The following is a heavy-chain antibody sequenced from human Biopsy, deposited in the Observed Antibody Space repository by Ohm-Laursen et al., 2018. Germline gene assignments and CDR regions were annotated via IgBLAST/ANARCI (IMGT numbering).Heavy chain of an antibody. J-gene: IGHJ4*02. CDR2: FAPENGKT. CDR1: GYTLTDLS. V-gene: IGHV1-24*01. D-gene: IGHD1-20*01. Sequence: SVKVSCNVSGYTLTDLSMHWVRQAPGKGLEWMGGFAPENGKTIYAQKFQGRATMTEDASTDTAYMELSNLRSEDTAVYYCAGDINNWNVNYWGQGTLVIVSS. CDR3: AGDINNWNVNY.